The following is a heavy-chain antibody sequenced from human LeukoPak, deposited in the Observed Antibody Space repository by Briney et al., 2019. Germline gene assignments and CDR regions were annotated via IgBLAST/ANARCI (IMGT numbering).Heavy chain of an antibody. Sequence: GGSLRLSCAASGSTFSNAWMSWVRQAPGKGLEWVGRIKSKTDGGTTDYAAPVKGRFTISRDDSKNTLYLQMNSLKTEDTAVYYCTTANSGWYGEGPPDYWGQGTLVTVSS. CDR1: GSTFSNAW. CDR2: IKSKTDGGTT. V-gene: IGHV3-15*01. D-gene: IGHD6-19*01. CDR3: TTANSGWYGEGPPDY. J-gene: IGHJ4*02.